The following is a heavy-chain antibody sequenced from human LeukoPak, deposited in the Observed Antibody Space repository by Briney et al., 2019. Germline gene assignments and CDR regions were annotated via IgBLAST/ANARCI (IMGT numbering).Heavy chain of an antibody. CDR2: IYYSGSAGST. CDR1: GDSINSGVSY. J-gene: IGHJ4*02. Sequence: SETLSLTCSVSGDSINSGVSYWAWIRQPPGKGLEWIGTIYYSGSAGSTYYNPSLKSRGTISVDTSKNQFSLNLSSVTAADTAIYYCARHLYDKTGRPLDSWGQGTLVTVSS. V-gene: IGHV4-39*01. D-gene: IGHD3-9*01. CDR3: ARHLYDKTGRPLDS.